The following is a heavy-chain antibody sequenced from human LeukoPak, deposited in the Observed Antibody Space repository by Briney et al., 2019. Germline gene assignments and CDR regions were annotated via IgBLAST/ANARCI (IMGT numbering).Heavy chain of an antibody. V-gene: IGHV4-61*02. CDR2: IYTSGST. CDR3: ARGGLYYYGSGFCWFDP. J-gene: IGHJ5*02. CDR1: GGSISSGTYY. D-gene: IGHD3-10*01. Sequence: SETLSLTCTVSGGSISSGTYYWSWIRQPAGKGLEWIGRIYTSGSTNYNPSLKSRVTISVDTSKNQFSLKLSSVTAADTAVYYCARGGLYYYGSGFCWFDPWGQGTLVTVSS.